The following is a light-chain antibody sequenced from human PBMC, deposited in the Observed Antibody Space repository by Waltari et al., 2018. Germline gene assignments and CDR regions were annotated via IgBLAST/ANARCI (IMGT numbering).Light chain of an antibody. J-gene: IGKJ1*01. Sequence: EIVMTQSPATLSVSPGERATLSCRATQSVSSNLVWFQQKPGQAPRLLIYGASTRATGIPARFSGSWSGTEFTLTISSLQSEDFAVYYCQQYNNWPPWTFGQGTKVEIK. V-gene: IGKV3-15*01. CDR3: QQYNNWPPWT. CDR2: GAS. CDR1: QSVSSN.